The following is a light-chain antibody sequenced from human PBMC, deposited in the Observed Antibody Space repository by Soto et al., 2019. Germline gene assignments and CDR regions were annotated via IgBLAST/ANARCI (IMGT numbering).Light chain of an antibody. J-gene: IGLJ1*01. V-gene: IGLV1-44*01. CDR3: AAWDDSLNGSYV. CDR1: SSHLASNT. CDR2: SNN. Sequence: QSVLTQPPSSSGTPGRGVTLSFSWNSSHLASNTVNRYQQLPGTAPKLLIYSNNQRPSGVPDRFSGSKSGTSASLAISGLQSEDEADYYCAAWDDSLNGSYVFGTGTKVTVL.